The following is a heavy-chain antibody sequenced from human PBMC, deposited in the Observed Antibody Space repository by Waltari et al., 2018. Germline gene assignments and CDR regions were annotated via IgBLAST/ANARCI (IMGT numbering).Heavy chain of an antibody. CDR1: GFTFSSYA. Sequence: QVQLVESGGGVVQPGRSLRLSCAASGFTFSSYAMHWFRQAPGKGLEWVAVISYDGSNKYYADSVKGRFTISRDNSKNTLYLQMNSLRAEDTAVYYCARDSDRFGDPYYFDYWGQGTLVTVSS. D-gene: IGHD3-10*01. V-gene: IGHV3-30*04. CDR3: ARDSDRFGDPYYFDY. J-gene: IGHJ4*02. CDR2: ISYDGSNK.